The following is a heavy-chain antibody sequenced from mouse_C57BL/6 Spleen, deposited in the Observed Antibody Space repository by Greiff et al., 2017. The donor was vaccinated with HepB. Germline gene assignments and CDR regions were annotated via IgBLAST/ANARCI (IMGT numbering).Heavy chain of an antibody. CDR3: ARDRDLRDAMDY. V-gene: IGHV5-4*01. CDR2: ISDGGSYT. D-gene: IGHD2-13*01. Sequence: DVQLQESGGGLVKPGGSLKLSCAASGFTFSSYAMSWVRQTPEKRLEWVATISDGGSYTYYPDNVKGRFTISRDNAKNNLYLQMSHLKSEDTAMYYCARDRDLRDAMDYWGQGTSVTVSS. CDR1: GFTFSSYA. J-gene: IGHJ4*01.